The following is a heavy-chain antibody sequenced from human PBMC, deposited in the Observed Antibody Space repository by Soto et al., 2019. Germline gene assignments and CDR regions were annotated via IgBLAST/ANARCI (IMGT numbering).Heavy chain of an antibody. CDR1: GGSISSYY. D-gene: IGHD3-10*01. CDR3: ARHNYGSGSTYFDY. CDR2: IYYSGST. V-gene: IGHV4-59*08. Sequence: LETLSLTCTVSGGSISSYYWSWIRQPPGKGLEWIGYIYYSGSTNYNPSLKGRVTISVDTSKNQFSLKLNSMTAADTAVYYCARHNYGSGSTYFDYWGQGTLVTVSS. J-gene: IGHJ4*02.